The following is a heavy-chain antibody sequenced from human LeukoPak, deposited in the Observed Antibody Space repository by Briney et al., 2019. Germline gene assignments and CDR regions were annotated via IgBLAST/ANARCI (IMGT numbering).Heavy chain of an antibody. J-gene: IGHJ3*02. D-gene: IGHD3-9*01. Sequence: GASVKVSCKASGYTFTGYYMHWVRQAPGQGLEWMGWINPNSGGTNYAQKFQGRVTMTRDTSTSTVYMELSSLRSEDTAVYYCARVGTVLRYFDWPDDAFDIWGQGTMVTVSS. CDR1: GYTFTGYY. CDR2: INPNSGGT. CDR3: ARVGTVLRYFDWPDDAFDI. V-gene: IGHV1-2*02.